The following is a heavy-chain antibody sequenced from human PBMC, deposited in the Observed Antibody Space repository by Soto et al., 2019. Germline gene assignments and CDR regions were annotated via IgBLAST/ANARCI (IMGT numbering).Heavy chain of an antibody. D-gene: IGHD6-19*01. J-gene: IGHJ4*02. Sequence: PGGSLRLSCAASGITLSSYDMHWVRQAPGKGLEWVSAIATSGDPFYAGSVKGRFTISRENAKNSLYLEMNSLRTEDTAVYYCARERDSYSSHWQELDYWGQGTLVTVSS. CDR3: ARERDSYSSHWQELDY. V-gene: IGHV3-13*05. CDR2: IATSGDP. CDR1: GITLSSYD.